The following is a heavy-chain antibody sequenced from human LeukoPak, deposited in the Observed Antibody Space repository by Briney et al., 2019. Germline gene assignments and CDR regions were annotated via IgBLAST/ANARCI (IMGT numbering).Heavy chain of an antibody. Sequence: PGGSLRLSCAASGFTFSSYAMSWVRQAPGKGLEWVSSISGAGTGTYYADSVKGRFTISRDNAKNSVYLEMNSLRVEDTAVYYCVRGGRGERPNYWGQGTLVTVSS. CDR2: ISGAGTGT. D-gene: IGHD1-26*01. CDR1: GFTFSSYA. J-gene: IGHJ4*02. V-gene: IGHV3-23*01. CDR3: VRGGRGERPNY.